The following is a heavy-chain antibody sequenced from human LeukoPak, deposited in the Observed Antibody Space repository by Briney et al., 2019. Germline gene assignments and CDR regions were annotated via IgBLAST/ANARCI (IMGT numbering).Heavy chain of an antibody. CDR3: ARVSVVVTASLDY. D-gene: IGHD2-21*02. Sequence: GSLRLSCAASGFTFSSYGMHWVRQAPGKGLEWVAVIWYDGSNKYYADSVKGRFTISRDNSKNTLYLQMNSPRAEDTAVYYCARVSVVVTASLDYWGQGTLVTVSS. V-gene: IGHV3-33*01. CDR2: IWYDGSNK. CDR1: GFTFSSYG. J-gene: IGHJ4*02.